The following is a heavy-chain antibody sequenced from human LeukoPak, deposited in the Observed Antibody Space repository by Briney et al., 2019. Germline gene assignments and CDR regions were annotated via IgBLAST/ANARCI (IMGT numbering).Heavy chain of an antibody. J-gene: IGHJ3*02. Sequence: SETLSLTCAVYGGSFSGYYWSWIRQPPGKGLEWIGKINHSGSTNYNPSLKSRVTISVDTSKNQFSLKLSSVTAADTAVYYCASGPPGMAAAGTSAFDIWGQGTMVTVSS. CDR2: INHSGST. CDR1: GGSFSGYY. CDR3: ASGPPGMAAAGTSAFDI. D-gene: IGHD6-13*01. V-gene: IGHV4-34*01.